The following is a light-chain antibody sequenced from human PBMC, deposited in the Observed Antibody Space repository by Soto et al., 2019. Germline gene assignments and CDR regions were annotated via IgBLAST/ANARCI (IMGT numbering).Light chain of an antibody. CDR3: QQSYSTLTWT. CDR2: GAS. Sequence: EIVLTQSPGTLSLSPGERATLSCRASQSVSSSYLAWYQQKPGQAPRLLIYGASSRATGIPDRFSGSGSGTDFTLTISRLEPEDFATYYCQQSYSTLTWTFGQGTKV. CDR1: QSVSSSY. V-gene: IGKV3-20*01. J-gene: IGKJ1*01.